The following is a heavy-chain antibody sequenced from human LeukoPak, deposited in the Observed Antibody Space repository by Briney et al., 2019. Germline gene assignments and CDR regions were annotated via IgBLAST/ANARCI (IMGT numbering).Heavy chain of an antibody. D-gene: IGHD5-18*01. V-gene: IGHV3-11*04. J-gene: IGHJ6*03. CDR2: ISSSGSGI. CDR3: ATDSYGYGYYYMDV. CDR1: GFTFSDYY. Sequence: GGSLRLSCAASGFTFSDYYMSWIRQAPGKGLEWVSYISSSGSGIYYADSVKGRFTLFRDNAKNSLYLQMNSLRAEDTAVYYCATDSYGYGYYYMDVWGKGTTVTVSS.